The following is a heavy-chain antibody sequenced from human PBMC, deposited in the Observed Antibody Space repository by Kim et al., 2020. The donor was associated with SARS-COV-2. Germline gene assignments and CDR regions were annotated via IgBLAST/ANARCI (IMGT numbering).Heavy chain of an antibody. J-gene: IGHJ6*02. D-gene: IGHD2-15*01. V-gene: IGHV4-34*01. Sequence: RVTISVDTSKNQFSLKLSSVTAADTAVYYCARGGVAAITPPDYYYYGMDVWGQGTTVTVSS. CDR3: ARGGVAAITPPDYYYYGMDV.